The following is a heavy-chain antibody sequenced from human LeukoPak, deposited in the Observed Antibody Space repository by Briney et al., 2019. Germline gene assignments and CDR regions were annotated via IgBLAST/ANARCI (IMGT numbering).Heavy chain of an antibody. Sequence: GGSLRLSCAASGFTFSSYGMHWARQAPGKGLEWVAVISYDGSNKYYADSVKGRFTISRDNSKNTLYLQMNSLRAEDTAVYYCARTLDLYGDYDYYYGMDVWGQGTTVTVSS. D-gene: IGHD4-17*01. CDR1: GFTFSSYG. J-gene: IGHJ6*02. V-gene: IGHV3-30*03. CDR2: ISYDGSNK. CDR3: ARTLDLYGDYDYYYGMDV.